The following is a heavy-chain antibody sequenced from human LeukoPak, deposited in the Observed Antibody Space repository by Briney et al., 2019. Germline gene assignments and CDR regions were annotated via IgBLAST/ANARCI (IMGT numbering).Heavy chain of an antibody. CDR1: GGTFSSYA. CDR3: ASRVLSSYGYYFDY. D-gene: IGHD5-18*01. V-gene: IGHV1-69*05. CDR2: IIPIFGTA. J-gene: IGHJ4*02. Sequence: SVKVSCKASGGTFSSYAISWVRQAPGRGLEWMGRIIPIFGTANYAQKFQGRVTITTDESTSTAYMELSSLRSEDTAVYYCASRVLSSYGYYFDYWGQGTLVTVSS.